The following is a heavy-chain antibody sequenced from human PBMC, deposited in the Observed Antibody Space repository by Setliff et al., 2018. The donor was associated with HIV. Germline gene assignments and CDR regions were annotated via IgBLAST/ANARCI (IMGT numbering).Heavy chain of an antibody. CDR2: INHSGST. CDR1: GGSFSGYY. V-gene: IGHV4-34*01. Sequence: ETLSLTCAVYGGSFSGYYWSWIRQPPGKGLEWIGEINHSGSTNYNPSLKSRVTISVDTSKNQFSLKLSSVTAADTAVYYCASEGGGYSGYDYYYYGMDVWGQGTTVTVSS. CDR3: ASEGGGYSGYDYYYYGMDV. J-gene: IGHJ6*02. D-gene: IGHD5-12*01.